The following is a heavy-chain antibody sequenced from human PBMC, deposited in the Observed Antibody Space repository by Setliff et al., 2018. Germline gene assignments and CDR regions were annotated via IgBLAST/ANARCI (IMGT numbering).Heavy chain of an antibody. D-gene: IGHD2-15*01. CDR3: ARTCSGSGCYAGLES. V-gene: IGHV3-11*04. CDR2: ISGSGSTI. Sequence: LSLTCAVSGGSVTSHYWSWIRQPPGKGLEWVAHISGSGSTIYYPDSVKGRFTISRDNSKNTLYLQMNSLRPEDTAVYYCARTCSGSGCYAGLESWGQGTPVTVSS. CDR1: GGSVTSHY. J-gene: IGHJ4*02.